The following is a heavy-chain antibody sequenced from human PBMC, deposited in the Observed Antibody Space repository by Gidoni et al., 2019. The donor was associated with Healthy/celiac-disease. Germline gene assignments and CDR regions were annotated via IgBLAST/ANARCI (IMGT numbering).Heavy chain of an antibody. CDR2: ISAYNGNT. CDR1: GYTFTSYG. J-gene: IGHJ6*03. Sequence: QVQLVQSGAEVKKPGASVKVSCKASGYTFTSYGISWVRQAPGQGLEWMGWISAYNGNTNYAQKLQGRVTMTTDTSTSTAYMELRSLRSDDTAVYYCARFVTTEPYDFWSGPLSYYYYYYMDVWGKGTTVTVSS. V-gene: IGHV1-18*01. D-gene: IGHD3-3*01. CDR3: ARFVTTEPYDFWSGPLSYYYYYYMDV.